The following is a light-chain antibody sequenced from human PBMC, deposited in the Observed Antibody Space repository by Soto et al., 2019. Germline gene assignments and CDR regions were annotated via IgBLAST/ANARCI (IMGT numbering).Light chain of an antibody. CDR2: AAS. J-gene: IGKJ4*01. Sequence: EIVLTQSPGTLSLSPGERATLSCRASQSVTSTYLAWYQQKPGQAPRLLITAASSRATGIPDRFSGSGSGTDFTLTISRLEPEDFAVYYCQQYVGSPITFGGGTKVEI. CDR3: QQYVGSPIT. CDR1: QSVTSTY. V-gene: IGKV3-20*01.